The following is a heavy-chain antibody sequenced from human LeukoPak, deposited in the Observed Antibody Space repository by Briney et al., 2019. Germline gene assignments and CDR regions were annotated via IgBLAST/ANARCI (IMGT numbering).Heavy chain of an antibody. CDR3: STDFSGSYLGGS. D-gene: IGHD1-26*01. J-gene: IGHJ5*02. CDR2: FDPEDGET. CDR1: GYTLPELS. V-gene: IGHV1-24*01. Sequence: SAVNVSCKVSGYTLPELSMHLLRQAPGTGLEWMGGFDPEDGETIYPQKLQGRVTMTDDTSTVTAYIELSSLRSEDTAVYCCSTDFSGSYLGGSWGQGTLVTVSS.